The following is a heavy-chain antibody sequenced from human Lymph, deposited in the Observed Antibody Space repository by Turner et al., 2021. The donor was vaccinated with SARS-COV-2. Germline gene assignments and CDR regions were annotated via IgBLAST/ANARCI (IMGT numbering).Heavy chain of an antibody. CDR2: IRGSGGNT. Sequence: EVQLLEPGGVLVLTVVSLMLSCAGTRFSFTGYAMNWVRQDPGNGVEWVPAIRGSGGNTYYADSVKGRFTITRDNYKTTRYLQMIRLRAEDTAVYYCAKVFPVLRFLEWLLPEYYFAYWCQGTLVTVSS. D-gene: IGHD3-3*01. V-gene: IGHV3-23*01. CDR1: RFSFTGYA. J-gene: IGHJ4*02. CDR3: AKVFPVLRFLEWLLPEYYFAY.